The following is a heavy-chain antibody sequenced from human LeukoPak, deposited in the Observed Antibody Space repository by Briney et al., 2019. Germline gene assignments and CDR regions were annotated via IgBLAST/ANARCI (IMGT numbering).Heavy chain of an antibody. CDR1: GFTFDDYG. V-gene: IGHV3-20*01. CDR3: ARVRRRSGWYLSPHSNWYFDL. CDR2: INWNGGST. Sequence: GGSLRLSCAASGFTFDDYGMSWVRQAPGKGLEWVSGINWNGGSTGYADSVKGRFTISRDNAKNSLYLQMNSLRAEDTALYHCARVRRRSGWYLSPHSNWYFDLWGRGTLVTVSS. J-gene: IGHJ2*01. D-gene: IGHD6-19*01.